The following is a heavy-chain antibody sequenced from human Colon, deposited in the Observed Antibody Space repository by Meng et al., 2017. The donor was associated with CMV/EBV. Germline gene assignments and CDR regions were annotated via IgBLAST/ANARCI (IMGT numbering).Heavy chain of an antibody. Sequence: SCKAYGYMFTRYNINWVRQAPGQWLEWMGYINPKTANPTYVQGFTGRFVFSLDTSVSTAYLQISSLEAEDTAVYYCATGSVAADGKGYWGQGTLVTVSS. D-gene: IGHD6-13*01. V-gene: IGHV7-4-1*02. CDR2: INPKTANP. J-gene: IGHJ1*01. CDR3: ATGSVAADGKGY. CDR1: GYMFTRYN.